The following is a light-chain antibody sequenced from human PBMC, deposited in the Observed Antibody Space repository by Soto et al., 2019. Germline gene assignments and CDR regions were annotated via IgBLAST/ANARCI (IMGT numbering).Light chain of an antibody. CDR3: QQYGSSPMT. CDR2: GAS. J-gene: IGKJ1*01. CDR1: QSVSSSY. V-gene: IGKV3-20*01. Sequence: EIVLTQSAGTLSLSPGERATLSCRASQSVSSSYLAWYQQKPGQAPRLFIYGASSRATGIPDRFSGSGSGTDFTLTIIRLEPEDFAVYYCQQYGSSPMTFGQGTKVEIK.